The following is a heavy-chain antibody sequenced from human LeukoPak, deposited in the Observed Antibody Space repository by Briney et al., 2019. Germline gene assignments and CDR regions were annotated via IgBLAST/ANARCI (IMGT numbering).Heavy chain of an antibody. CDR1: GGSISSYY. CDR3: ARDRYYYDSSGSTLFDY. D-gene: IGHD3-22*01. J-gene: IGHJ4*02. Sequence: SETLSLTCTVSGGSISSYYWSWIRQPAGKGLEWIGRIYTSGSTNYNPSLKSRVTMSVDTSKNQFSLKLSSVTAADTAVYYCARDRYYYDSSGSTLFDYWGQGTLVTVSS. V-gene: IGHV4-4*07. CDR2: IYTSGST.